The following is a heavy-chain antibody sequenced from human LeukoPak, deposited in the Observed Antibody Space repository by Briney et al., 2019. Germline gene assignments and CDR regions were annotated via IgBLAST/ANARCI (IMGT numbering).Heavy chain of an antibody. V-gene: IGHV3-21*01. CDR3: ARDYYEFWSGLRPDYFYYYFMDI. D-gene: IGHD3-3*01. CDR1: GSTFISYG. J-gene: IGHJ6*03. Sequence: PGGSLRLSCTASGSTFISYGMNWVRQASGKGLEWVASISSGSTYISYADSVKGRFTVSRDDAKRSVHLQMNSLRAEDTAVYFCARDYYEFWSGLRPDYFYYYFMDIWGNGTTVTVSS. CDR2: ISSGSTYI.